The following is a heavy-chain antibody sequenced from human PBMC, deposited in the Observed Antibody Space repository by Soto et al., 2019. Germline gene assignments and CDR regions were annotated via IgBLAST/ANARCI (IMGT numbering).Heavy chain of an antibody. D-gene: IGHD6-6*01. CDR3: GASVYSSSPNLDY. J-gene: IGHJ4*02. V-gene: IGHV4-59*08. CDR2: IYYSGST. Sequence: SETLSLTCTVSGGSISSYYWSWIRQPPGKGLEWIGYIYYSGSTNYNPSLKSRVTISVDTSKNQFSLKLSSVAAADTAVYYCGASVYSSSPNLDYWGQGTLVTVSS. CDR1: GGSISSYY.